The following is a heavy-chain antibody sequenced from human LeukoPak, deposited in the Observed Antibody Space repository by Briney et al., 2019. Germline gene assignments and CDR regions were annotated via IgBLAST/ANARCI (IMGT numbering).Heavy chain of an antibody. D-gene: IGHD5-12*01. CDR2: IIPILGIA. J-gene: IGHJ4*02. V-gene: IGHV1-69*04. Sequence: EASVKVSCKASGGTFSSYAISWVRQAPGQGLEWMGRIIPILGIANYAQKFQGRVTITADKSTSTAYMELSSLRSEDTAVYYCARGRHSGYRIVDYWGQGTLVTVSS. CDR1: GGTFSSYA. CDR3: ARGRHSGYRIVDY.